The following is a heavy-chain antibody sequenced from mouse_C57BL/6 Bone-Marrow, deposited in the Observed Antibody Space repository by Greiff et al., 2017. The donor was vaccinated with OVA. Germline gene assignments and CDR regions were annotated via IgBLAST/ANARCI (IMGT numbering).Heavy chain of an antibody. D-gene: IGHD1-1*01. Sequence: VKLQESGPGLVQPSQSLSITCTVSGFSLTSYGVHWVRQSPGKGLEWLGVIWSGGSTDYNAAFISRLSISKDNSKSQVFFKMNSLQADDTAIYYCAGTVVGRGYAMDYWGQGTSVTVSS. CDR1: GFSLTSYG. J-gene: IGHJ4*01. CDR3: AGTVVGRGYAMDY. V-gene: IGHV2-2*01. CDR2: IWSGGST.